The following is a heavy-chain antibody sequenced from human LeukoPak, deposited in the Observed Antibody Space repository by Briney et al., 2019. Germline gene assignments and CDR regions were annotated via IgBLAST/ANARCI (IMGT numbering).Heavy chain of an antibody. CDR3: ARGIVVVPAALTYYFDY. CDR1: GFSFSSYW. J-gene: IGHJ4*02. CDR2: IWQDGSEK. V-gene: IGHV3-7*01. D-gene: IGHD2-2*01. Sequence: GGSLRLSCAASGFSFSSYWMSWVRQAPGKGLEWVANIWQDGSEKYYVDSVKGRFTISRDNAKNSLYLQMNSLRAEDTAVYYCARGIVVVPAALTYYFDYWGQGTLVTVSS.